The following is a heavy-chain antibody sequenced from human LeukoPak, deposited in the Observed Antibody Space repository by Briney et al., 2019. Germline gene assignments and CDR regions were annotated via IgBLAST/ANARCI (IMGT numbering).Heavy chain of an antibody. CDR2: IKQDGSEK. V-gene: IGHV3-7*01. J-gene: IGHJ3*01. D-gene: IGHD3-22*01. Sequence: GGSLRLSCAASGFTFSTYWMSRVRQAPGKGLEWVANIKQDGSEKYYVDSVKGRFTISRDNAKKSLYLQMNSLRAEDTAVYYCARDRTPDSSDSLDGGFDVWGQGSMVTVSS. CDR1: GFTFSTYW. CDR3: ARDRTPDSSDSLDGGFDV.